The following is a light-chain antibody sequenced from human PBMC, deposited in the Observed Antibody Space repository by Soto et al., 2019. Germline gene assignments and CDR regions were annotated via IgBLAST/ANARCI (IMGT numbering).Light chain of an antibody. V-gene: IGKV1-5*03. CDR2: QAS. J-gene: IGKJ1*01. CDR3: QQYYTYPWT. Sequence: DIQMTQSPSILSASVGERVIITCRASQMFSRWLAWYQQKPGEAPKLLIYQASTLETGVPSRFSGSESGTEFTLTISSLQPDDFATYYCQQYYTYPWTFGQGTKVEIK. CDR1: QMFSRW.